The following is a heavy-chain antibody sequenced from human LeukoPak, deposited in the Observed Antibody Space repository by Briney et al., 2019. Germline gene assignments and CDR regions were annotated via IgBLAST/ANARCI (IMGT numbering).Heavy chain of an antibody. V-gene: IGHV7-4-1*02. CDR1: GYTFTSYA. J-gene: IGHJ4*02. CDR2: INTNTGNP. D-gene: IGHD3-22*01. CDR3: ARDLGSLTYYYDSSGGGGFDY. Sequence: ASVKVSCKASGYTFTSYAMNWVRQAPGQGLEWMGWINTNTGNPTYAQGFTGRFVFSLDTSVSTAYLQISSLKAEDTAVYYCARDLGSLTYYYDSSGGGGFDYWGQGTLVTVSS.